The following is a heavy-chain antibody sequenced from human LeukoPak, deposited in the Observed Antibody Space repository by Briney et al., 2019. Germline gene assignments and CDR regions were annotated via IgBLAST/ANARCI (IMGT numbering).Heavy chain of an antibody. D-gene: IGHD1-26*01. CDR1: GFTFTTYW. CDR3: AKAGATRVEYFQH. CDR2: ISSSSSYI. Sequence: GGSLRLSCEASGFTFTTYWIHWVRQGPGKGLEWVSSISSSSSYIYFADSVKGRFTISRDNARNSLYLQMNSLRAEDTAVYYCAKAGATRVEYFQHWGQGTLVTVSS. V-gene: IGHV3-21*04. J-gene: IGHJ1*01.